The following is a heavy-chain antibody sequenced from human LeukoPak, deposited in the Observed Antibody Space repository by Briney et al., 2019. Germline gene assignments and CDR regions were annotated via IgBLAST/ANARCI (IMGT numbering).Heavy chain of an antibody. CDR2: ISSGGGTM. D-gene: IGHD3-3*01. CDR3: ARGGVGFWPTFEY. CDR1: GFTFSDYE. Sequence: SGGSLRLSCAASGFTFSDYEMNWVRQAPGKGLEWVSYISSGGGTMYYADSVKGRFTISRDNAKNSLYLQMNSLRAEDTAVYYCARGGVGFWPTFEYWGQGTLVTVSS. V-gene: IGHV3-48*03. J-gene: IGHJ4*02.